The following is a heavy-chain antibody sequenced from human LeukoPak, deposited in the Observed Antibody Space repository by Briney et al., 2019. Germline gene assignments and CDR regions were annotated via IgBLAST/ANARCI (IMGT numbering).Heavy chain of an antibody. CDR1: GGSISSYY. J-gene: IGHJ4*02. Sequence: PSETLSLTCTVSGGSISSYYWSWIRQPPGKGLEWIGYIYYSGSTNYNPSLKSRVTISVDTPKNQFSLKLSSVTAADTAVYYCASYSGSYLAYWGQGTLVTVSS. CDR2: IYYSGST. V-gene: IGHV4-59*01. CDR3: ASYSGSYLAY. D-gene: IGHD1-26*01.